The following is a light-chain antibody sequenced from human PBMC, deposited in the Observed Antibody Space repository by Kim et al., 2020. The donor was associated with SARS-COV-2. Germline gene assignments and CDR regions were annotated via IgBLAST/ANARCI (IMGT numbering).Light chain of an antibody. CDR1: KLGDKY. V-gene: IGLV3-1*01. CDR2: QDT. J-gene: IGLJ3*02. CDR3: QVWDSSTKGV. Sequence: VSPGQTASITCSGDKLGDKYVCWYQQKPGQAPAPVIFQDTKRPSGSPERFSGSKSGNTATLTISGTQPTDEAYYYCQVWDSSTKGVFGGGTQLTVL.